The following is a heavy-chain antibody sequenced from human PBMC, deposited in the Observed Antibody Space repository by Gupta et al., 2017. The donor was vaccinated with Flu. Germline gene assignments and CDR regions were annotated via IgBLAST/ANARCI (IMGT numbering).Heavy chain of an antibody. CDR2: KGDDGSGT. Sequence: VQLVESGGGLVQPGGSLRLSCAAAGFTVRRYWMHWVRQASGKGLVWVSRKGDDGSGTSYAESVRGRYIVSRDNAKITLYLQMDILRAEDTAVYYCVRGEDGTGTSVPFDSWCQGTLVTVSS. CDR3: VRGEDGTGTSVPFDS. J-gene: IGHJ4*02. V-gene: IGHV3-74*01. CDR1: GFTVRRYW. D-gene: IGHD1-1*01.